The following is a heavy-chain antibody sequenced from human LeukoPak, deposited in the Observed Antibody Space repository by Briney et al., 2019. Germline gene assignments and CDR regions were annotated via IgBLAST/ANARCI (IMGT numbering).Heavy chain of an antibody. D-gene: IGHD4-17*01. CDR2: IIPIFGTA. CDR1: GGTFSSYA. J-gene: IGHJ6*03. V-gene: IGHV1-69*06. Sequence: GASVKVSCKASGGTFSSYAISWVRQAPGQGLEWMGGIIPIFGTANYAQKFQGRVTITADKSTSTAYMELSSLRSEDTAVYYCARGDYGDYFSNTYTYYYYYMDVWGKGTTVTVSS. CDR3: ARGDYGDYFSNTYTYYYYYMDV.